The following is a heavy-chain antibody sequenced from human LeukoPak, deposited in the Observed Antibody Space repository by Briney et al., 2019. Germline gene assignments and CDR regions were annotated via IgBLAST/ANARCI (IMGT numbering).Heavy chain of an antibody. Sequence: PGGSLRLSCAVSTFTFSTYYMNWVRQAPGKGLEWVANIKQDGSEKYYVDSVKGRFTISRDNAKNSVFLQMNSLRAEDTAVYYCATRGMRGGLQIFDYWGQGALVTVSS. J-gene: IGHJ4*02. CDR2: IKQDGSEK. V-gene: IGHV3-7*01. CDR1: TFTFSTYY. D-gene: IGHD3-10*01. CDR3: ATRGMRGGLQIFDY.